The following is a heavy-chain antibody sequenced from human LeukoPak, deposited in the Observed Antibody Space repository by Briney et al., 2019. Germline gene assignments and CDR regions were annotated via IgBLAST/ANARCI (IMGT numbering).Heavy chain of an antibody. Sequence: PGGSLRLSCTASGFTFGDYALNWVRQAPGKGLEGVGFIRSKGYGGTTEYAASVRGRFTISRDDSKSIAYLQMNSLKTEDTAVYHCARGASAGTVPDYWGQGILVTVSS. V-gene: IGHV3-49*04. CDR1: GFTFGDYA. J-gene: IGHJ4*02. CDR2: IRSKGYGGTT. CDR3: ARGASAGTVPDY. D-gene: IGHD6-13*01.